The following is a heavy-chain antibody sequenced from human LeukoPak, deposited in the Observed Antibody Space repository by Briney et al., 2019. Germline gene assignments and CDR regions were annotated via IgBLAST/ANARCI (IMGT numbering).Heavy chain of an antibody. CDR1: GFTVSSNY. CDR2: IYSGGSS. CDR3: ARGKEGYFDL. Sequence: PGGSLRLSCSASGFTVSSNYMNWVRQAPGKGLEWVSVIYSGGSSYYADSVKGRFTISRHNSKNTLYLQMNSLRPEDTAVYYCARGKEGYFDLWGRGTLVTVSS. V-gene: IGHV3-53*04. J-gene: IGHJ2*01.